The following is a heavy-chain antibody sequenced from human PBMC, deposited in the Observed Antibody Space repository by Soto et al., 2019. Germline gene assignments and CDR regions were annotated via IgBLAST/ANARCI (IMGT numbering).Heavy chain of an antibody. CDR3: ARYNAASGTYYYDY. CDR1: GASVSSSYW. V-gene: IGHV4-4*02. Sequence: SETLSLTCAVSGASVSSSYWWSWVRQPPGKGPEWIGEINHRGSANYNPSLKSRVTMSLDISKSQFSLRLTSVTAADTAVYFCARYNAASGTYYYDYWGQGTLVTVS. J-gene: IGHJ4*02. D-gene: IGHD6-13*01. CDR2: INHRGSA.